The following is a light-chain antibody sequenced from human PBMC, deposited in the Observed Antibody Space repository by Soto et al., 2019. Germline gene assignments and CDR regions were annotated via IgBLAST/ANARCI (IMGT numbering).Light chain of an antibody. CDR2: GAS. CDR1: QSINGN. J-gene: IGKJ5*01. CDR3: QQYNSWPPIT. V-gene: IGKV3D-15*01. Sequence: VVLTQSPATLSLSPCERATLSCSASQSINGNLAWYQQKPGQPPRLLIFGASTRATGIPGRFSGSGSGTEFTLAISSLQSEDSAVYYCQQYNSWPPITFGQGTRLEIK.